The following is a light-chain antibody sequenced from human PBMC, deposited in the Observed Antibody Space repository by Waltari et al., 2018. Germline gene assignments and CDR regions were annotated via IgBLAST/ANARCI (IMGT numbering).Light chain of an antibody. J-gene: IGKJ4*01. CDR3: QQYNTWPGLT. CDR1: QGVSST. CDR2: AAS. Sequence: DILMTQSPATLSVSPGERATLSCRGSQGVSSTLAWYQQKPGQAPRLLIYAASTRATGIPARFSGSGSGTEFTLTINSVQSEDSAVYYCQQYNTWPGLTFGGGTKVEIK. V-gene: IGKV3-15*01.